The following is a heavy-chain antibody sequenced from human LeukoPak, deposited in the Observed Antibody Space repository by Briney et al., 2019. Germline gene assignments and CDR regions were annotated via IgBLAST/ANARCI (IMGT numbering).Heavy chain of an antibody. CDR1: GGSFSGYY. J-gene: IGHJ4*02. CDR3: ARGSVVVVISPSPSTLSNYFDY. Sequence: PSETLSLICAVYGGSFSGYYWSWIRQPPGKGLEWIGEINHSGSTNYNPSLKSRVTISVDTSKNQFSLKLSSVTAADTAVYYCARGSVVVVISPSPSTLSNYFDYWGQGTLVTVSS. D-gene: IGHD3-22*01. CDR2: INHSGST. V-gene: IGHV4-34*01.